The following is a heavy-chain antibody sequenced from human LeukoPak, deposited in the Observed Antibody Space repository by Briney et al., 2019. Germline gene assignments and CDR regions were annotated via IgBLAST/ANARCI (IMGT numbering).Heavy chain of an antibody. J-gene: IGHJ6*02. CDR2: IKQDGSEK. V-gene: IGHV3-7*01. Sequence: GGSLRLSCAASGFTFSSYWMSWVRQAPGKRLEWVANIKQDGSEKYYVDSVKGRFTISRDNAKNSLYLQMNSLRAEDTAVYYCASSQWELLDYYGMDVWGQGTTVTVSS. CDR1: GFTFSSYW. D-gene: IGHD1-26*01. CDR3: ASSQWELLDYYGMDV.